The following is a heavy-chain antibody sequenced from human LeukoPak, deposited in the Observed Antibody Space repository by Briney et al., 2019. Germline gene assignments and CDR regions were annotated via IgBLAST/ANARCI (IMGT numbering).Heavy chain of an antibody. J-gene: IGHJ5*02. D-gene: IGHD1-26*01. CDR3: ARDPVHGSNVYIWFDP. Sequence: ASVKVSCKASGYTFTNYGISWVRQAPGQGLEWTGWISAYNGNTNYAQKLQGRVTMTTDTSTSTAYMELRSLRSDDTAVYYCARDPVHGSNVYIWFDPWGQGTLVTVSS. CDR1: GYTFTNYG. V-gene: IGHV1-18*01. CDR2: ISAYNGNT.